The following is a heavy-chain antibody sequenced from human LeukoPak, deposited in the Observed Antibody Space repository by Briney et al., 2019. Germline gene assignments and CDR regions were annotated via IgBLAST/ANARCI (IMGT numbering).Heavy chain of an antibody. J-gene: IGHJ5*02. CDR2: IYYSGST. Sequence: SETLSLTCTVSGGSISSSSYYWGWIRQPPGKGLEWIGSIYYSGSTYYNPSLKSRVTISVDTSKNQFSLKLSSVTAADTAVYYCARARTGYSSSWYRPYNWFDPWGQGTLVTVSS. CDR1: GGSISSSSYY. V-gene: IGHV4-39*07. D-gene: IGHD6-13*01. CDR3: ARARTGYSSSWYRPYNWFDP.